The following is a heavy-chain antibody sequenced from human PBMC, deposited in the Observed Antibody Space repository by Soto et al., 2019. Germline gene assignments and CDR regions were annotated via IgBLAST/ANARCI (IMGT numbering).Heavy chain of an antibody. CDR3: ARDQSYGGAFDY. Sequence: ASVKVSCKTSRFTFTSHGISWARHAPGQGLEWMGWISAYNGNTNYAQKLQGRVTMTTDTSTSTAYMELRSLRSDDTAVYYCARDQSYGGAFDYWGQGTLVTVSS. V-gene: IGHV1-18*01. CDR1: RFTFTSHG. J-gene: IGHJ4*02. D-gene: IGHD2-21*01. CDR2: ISAYNGNT.